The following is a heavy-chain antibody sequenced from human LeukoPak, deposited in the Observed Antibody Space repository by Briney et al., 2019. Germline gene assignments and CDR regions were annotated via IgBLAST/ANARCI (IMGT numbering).Heavy chain of an antibody. D-gene: IGHD1-1*01. CDR1: GFTFSSYS. V-gene: IGHV3-30*18. Sequence: GGSLRLSCVASGFTFSSYSMNWVRQAPGKGLEWVAEISYDGGNTYYADSVKGRFTISRDNSKNTLYLQMNSLRAEDTAVYYCAKEGTGIHFDYWGQGTLVTVSS. J-gene: IGHJ4*02. CDR3: AKEGTGIHFDY. CDR2: ISYDGGNT.